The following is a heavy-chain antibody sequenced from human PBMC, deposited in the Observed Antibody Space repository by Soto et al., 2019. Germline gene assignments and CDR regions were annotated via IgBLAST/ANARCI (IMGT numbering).Heavy chain of an antibody. CDR2: IWYDGSKK. Sequence: GGSLRLSCAASGFTFSSYGMHWVRQAPGKGLEWVAVIWYDGSKKYYADSVKGRFTIPRANYKNTLKLQMNSLRAEDTAVYYCAREKGGPPSVDYYYYGMDVWGQGTTVTVSS. V-gene: IGHV3-33*01. J-gene: IGHJ6*02. D-gene: IGHD2-15*01. CDR3: AREKGGPPSVDYYYYGMDV. CDR1: GFTFSSYG.